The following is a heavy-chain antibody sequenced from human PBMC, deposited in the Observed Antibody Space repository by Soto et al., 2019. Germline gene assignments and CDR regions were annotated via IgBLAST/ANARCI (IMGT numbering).Heavy chain of an antibody. CDR2: IYWNDDK. V-gene: IGHV2-5*01. Sequence: SGPTLVNPTQTLTLTCTLSGISLSTSGVGLGWIRQTPGKALEWLALIYWNDDKYYSPSLKSRLTITKDTSKNQAVLTVADMDPVDTATYYCARGVATLPVFAFDVWGQGTVVTVSS. D-gene: IGHD1-1*01. CDR3: ARGVATLPVFAFDV. J-gene: IGHJ3*01. CDR1: GISLSTSGVG.